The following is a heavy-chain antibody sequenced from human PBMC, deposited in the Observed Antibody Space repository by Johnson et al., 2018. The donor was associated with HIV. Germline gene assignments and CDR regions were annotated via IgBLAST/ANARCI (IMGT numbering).Heavy chain of an antibody. V-gene: IGHV3-30*04. D-gene: IGHD2-2*01. CDR1: GFMFDGYA. J-gene: IGHJ3*01. CDR3: ARDYRFRSCSSSPEAFDV. Sequence: QVQLMESGGGVVQPGRSLRLSCAASGFMFDGYAMHWVRQAPGKGLEWVAVIFFDGSNAYYSDSVKVRFTISRENAKNTVYLQMNSLRGEDTAAYYCARDYRFRSCSSSPEAFDVWGQGTMVTVSS. CDR2: IFFDGSNA.